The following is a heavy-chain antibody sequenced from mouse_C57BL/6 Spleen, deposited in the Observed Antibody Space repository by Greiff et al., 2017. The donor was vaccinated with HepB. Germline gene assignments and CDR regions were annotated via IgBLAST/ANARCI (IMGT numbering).Heavy chain of an antibody. Sequence: EVKLMESGVGLVQPGGSLKLSCAASGFTFSDYYMYWVRQTPEKRLEWVAYISNGGGSTYYPDTVKGRFTISRDNAKNTLYLQMSRLKSEDTAMYYCARRDFDYWGQGTTLTVSS. V-gene: IGHV5-12*01. CDR1: GFTFSDYY. J-gene: IGHJ2*01. CDR2: ISNGGGST. CDR3: ARRDFDY.